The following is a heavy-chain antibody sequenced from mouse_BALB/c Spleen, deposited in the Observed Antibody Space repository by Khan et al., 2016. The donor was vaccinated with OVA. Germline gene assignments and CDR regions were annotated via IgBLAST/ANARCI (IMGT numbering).Heavy chain of an antibody. CDR2: ISYIGNT. Sequence: EVQLQESGPGLVKPSQSLSPTCPVTGYSITSDYAWNWIRQFPGNKLEWMGYISYIGNTKYNPSLNNRISITRDTSKNQFFLQLNFVTIEDTSTYYGARIQGEDFDYWGQGTTLTVSS. J-gene: IGHJ2*01. V-gene: IGHV3-2*02. D-gene: IGHD3-2*02. CDR1: GYSITSDYA. CDR3: ARIQGEDFDY.